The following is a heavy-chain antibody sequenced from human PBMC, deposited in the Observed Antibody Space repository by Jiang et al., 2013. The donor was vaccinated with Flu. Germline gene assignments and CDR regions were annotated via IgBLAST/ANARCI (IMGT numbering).Heavy chain of an antibody. V-gene: IGHV3-53*01. D-gene: IGHD3-10*01. Sequence: QLLESGGGLIQPGGSLRLSCAASGFTVSSNYMSWVRQAPGKGLEWVSVIYSGGTTYYADSVKGRFTISRDNSKNTLFLQMNSLRAEDTAMYYCARGWYYHFDYWGQGTLVTVSS. CDR2: IYSGGTT. CDR3: ARGWYYHFDY. J-gene: IGHJ4*02. CDR1: GFTVSSNY.